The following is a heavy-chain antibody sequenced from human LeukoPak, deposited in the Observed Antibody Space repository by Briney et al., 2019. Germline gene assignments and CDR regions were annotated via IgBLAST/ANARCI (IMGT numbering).Heavy chain of an antibody. CDR1: GFTSSSYS. V-gene: IGHV3-21*01. CDR3: ARDRGTYYYDSSGYYPIDY. D-gene: IGHD3-22*01. CDR2: ISSSSSYI. J-gene: IGHJ4*02. Sequence: GGSLRLSCAASGFTSSSYSMNWVRQAPGKGLEWVSSISSSSSYIYYADSVKGRFTISRDNAKNSLYLQMNSLRAEDTAVYYCARDRGTYYYDSSGYYPIDYWGQGTLVTVSS.